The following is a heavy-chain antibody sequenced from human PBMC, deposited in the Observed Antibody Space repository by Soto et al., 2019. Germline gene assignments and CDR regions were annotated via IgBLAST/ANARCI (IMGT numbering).Heavy chain of an antibody. CDR2: IYSGGST. CDR3: ARELGSYQIDY. D-gene: IGHD1-26*01. J-gene: IGHJ4*02. V-gene: IGHV3-53*02. Sequence: EVQLVETGGGLIQPGGSLRLSCAASGFTVSSNYMSWVRQAPGKGLEWVSVIYSGGSTYYADSVKGRFTISRDNSKNTLYRQMNSLRAEDTAVYYCARELGSYQIDYWGQGTLVTVSS. CDR1: GFTVSSNY.